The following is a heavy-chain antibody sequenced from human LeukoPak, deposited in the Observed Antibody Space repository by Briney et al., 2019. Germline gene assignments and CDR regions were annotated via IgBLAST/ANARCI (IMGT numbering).Heavy chain of an antibody. CDR3: ARDYGGNYFDY. CDR1: GGSISSGGYS. Sequence: SETLSLTCTVSGGSISSGGYSWSWIRQHPGKGLEWIGYIYYSGSTYYNPSLKSRVTISVDTSKNQFSLKLSSVTAADTAVYYCARDYGGNYFDYWGQGTLVTVSS. CDR2: IYYSGST. D-gene: IGHD2-15*01. V-gene: IGHV4-31*03. J-gene: IGHJ4*02.